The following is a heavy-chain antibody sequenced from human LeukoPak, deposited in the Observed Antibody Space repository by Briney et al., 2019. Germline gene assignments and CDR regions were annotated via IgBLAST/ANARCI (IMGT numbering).Heavy chain of an antibody. D-gene: IGHD2-8*01. V-gene: IGHV5-10-1*01. CDR2: IDPSDSYT. CDR3: ARVYCTTATCDNWFDP. CDR1: GYSFTTFW. Sequence: GESLRISCKGSGYSFTTFWTTWVRQMPGKGLEWMGRIDPSDSYTKYSPSSQGHVTISADKSIDTAYLQWSSLKASDTAMYFCARVYCTTATCDNWFDPWGQGTLVTVSS. J-gene: IGHJ5*02.